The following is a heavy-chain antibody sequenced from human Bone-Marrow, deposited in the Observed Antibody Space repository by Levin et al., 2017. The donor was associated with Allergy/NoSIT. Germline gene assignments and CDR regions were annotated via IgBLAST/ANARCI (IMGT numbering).Heavy chain of an antibody. CDR3: ASETIAAPPYNWFDT. CDR2: LNPNSGDT. J-gene: IGHJ5*02. D-gene: IGHD6-13*01. V-gene: IGHV1-2*06. Sequence: ASVKVSCKASGFTFSIYDIHWVRQAPGQGLEWVGRLNPNSGDTESAQKFMGRVTMTRDTSTTTAFMELTRLRPDDTAIYFCASETIAAPPYNWFDTWGQGALVTVSS. CDR1: GFTFSIYD.